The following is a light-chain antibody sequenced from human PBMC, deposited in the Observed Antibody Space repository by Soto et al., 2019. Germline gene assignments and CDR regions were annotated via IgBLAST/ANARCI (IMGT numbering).Light chain of an antibody. CDR2: DVS. J-gene: IGLJ1*01. Sequence: QSALTQPASVSGSPGQSITISCTGTSSDVGGYNSVSWYQQHPGKAPKLMIYDVSNRPSGVSNRFSGSKSGNTASLTISGLQAEDEADYYLSSYTSSSTLNYVFGTGTKLTVL. V-gene: IGLV2-14*01. CDR1: SSDVGGYNS. CDR3: SSYTSSSTLNYV.